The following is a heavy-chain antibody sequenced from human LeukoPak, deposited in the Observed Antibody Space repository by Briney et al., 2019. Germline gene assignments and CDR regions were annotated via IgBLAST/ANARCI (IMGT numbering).Heavy chain of an antibody. CDR2: ISSSSSYI. CDR3: AKDRPYEPPYDYVWGSFTGAPDY. D-gene: IGHD3-16*01. V-gene: IGHV3-21*04. Sequence: GGSLRLSCAASGFTFSSYSMNWVRQAPGKGLEWVSSISSSSSYIYYADSVKGRFTISRDNAKNSLYLQMNSLRAEDTAVYYCAKDRPYEPPYDYVWGSFTGAPDYWGQGTLVTVSS. CDR1: GFTFSSYS. J-gene: IGHJ4*02.